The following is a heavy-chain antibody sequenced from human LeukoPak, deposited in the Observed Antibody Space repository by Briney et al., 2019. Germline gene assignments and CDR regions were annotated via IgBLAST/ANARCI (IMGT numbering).Heavy chain of an antibody. D-gene: IGHD3-10*01. CDR3: ARSGSYYYYMDV. J-gene: IGHJ6*03. CDR1: GYSISSGYY. Sequence: SETLSLTCAVSGYSISSGYYWGWLRQPPGKGLEWIGRMNHSGGTYYNPSLKSRATLSVDTSKNQCSLKLSSVAAADTAMYYGARSGSYYYYMDVWGQGSTVTVS. CDR2: MNHSGGT. V-gene: IGHV4-38-2*01.